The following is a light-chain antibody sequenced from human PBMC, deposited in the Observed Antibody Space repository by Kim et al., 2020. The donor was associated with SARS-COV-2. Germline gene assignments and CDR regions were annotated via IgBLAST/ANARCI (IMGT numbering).Light chain of an antibody. J-gene: IGLJ1*01. CDR2: DVS. V-gene: IGLV2-14*01. Sequence: QSALTQPVSVSGSPGQSITISCTGTSSDVGGYNYVSWYQQHPGKAPKLMIYDVSKRPSGVSNRFSGSKSGNTASLTISGLQAEDEADYYCSSYTSSSTFFGTGTKVTVL. CDR1: SSDVGGYNY. CDR3: SSYTSSSTF.